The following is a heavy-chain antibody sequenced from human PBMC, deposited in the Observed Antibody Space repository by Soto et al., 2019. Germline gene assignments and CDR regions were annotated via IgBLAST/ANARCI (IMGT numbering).Heavy chain of an antibody. CDR1: GGSISSGSHY. CDR2: MYYSGNT. J-gene: IGHJ3*02. CDR3: AKLVPGAMGGAFDI. D-gene: IGHD2-2*01. Sequence: QVQLQESGPGLVKPSQTLSLTCTVSGGSISSGSHYWSWIRQHPGKGLECVGYMYYSGNTYYNPSLKSRVSITEETSKNQFSLMLNFVTAVDSAVYYCAKLVPGAMGGAFDIWGQGTMVTVSS. V-gene: IGHV4-31*03.